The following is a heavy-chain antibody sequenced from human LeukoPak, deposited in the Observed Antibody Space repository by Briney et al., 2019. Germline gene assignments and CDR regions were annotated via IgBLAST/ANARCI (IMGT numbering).Heavy chain of an antibody. Sequence: GGSLRLSCAASGFTFSSYAMSWVRQAPGKGLEWVSAISGSGGSTYYADSVKGRFTISRDNSKNTLYLQMNSLRAEDTAVYYCAFGSSSTSVTDLPHADYWGQGTLVTASS. D-gene: IGHD2-2*01. CDR2: ISGSGGST. CDR3: AFGSSSTSVTDLPHADY. CDR1: GFTFSSYA. J-gene: IGHJ4*02. V-gene: IGHV3-23*01.